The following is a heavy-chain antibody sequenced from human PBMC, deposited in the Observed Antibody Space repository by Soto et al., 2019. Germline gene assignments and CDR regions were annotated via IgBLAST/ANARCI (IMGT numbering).Heavy chain of an antibody. CDR2: INSDGSST. Sequence: EVQLVESGGGLVQPGGSLRLSCAASGFTFSSYWMHWVRQAPGKGLVWVSRINSDGSSTSYADSVKGRFTISRDNAKNTLYLQMNRLRAEDTAVYYCARDIGGSYLNWFDPWGQGTLVTVSS. CDR3: ARDIGGSYLNWFDP. V-gene: IGHV3-74*01. J-gene: IGHJ5*02. CDR1: GFTFSSYW. D-gene: IGHD1-26*01.